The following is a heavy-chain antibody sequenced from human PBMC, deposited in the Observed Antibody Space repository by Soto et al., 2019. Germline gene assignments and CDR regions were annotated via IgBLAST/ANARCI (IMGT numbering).Heavy chain of an antibody. Sequence: QLQLQESGPGLVKPSETLSLTCTVSGGSISSSSYYWGWIRQPPGKGLEWIGSIYYSGSTSYNPSLKSRVTLSVDTSKNQFSLKLSSVTAADTAVYYCARHGVLRIAVGDWGQGTLVTVSS. CDR1: GGSISSSSYY. CDR3: ARHGVLRIAVGD. V-gene: IGHV4-39*01. CDR2: IYYSGST. D-gene: IGHD6-19*01. J-gene: IGHJ4*02.